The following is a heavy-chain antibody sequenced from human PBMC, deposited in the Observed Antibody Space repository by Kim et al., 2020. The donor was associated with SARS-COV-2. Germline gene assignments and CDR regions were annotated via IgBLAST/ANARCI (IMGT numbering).Heavy chain of an antibody. J-gene: IGHJ4*02. D-gene: IGHD4-17*01. CDR3: ARRTVTYYWSVFDY. CDR1: GYTFTSYA. CDR2: INAGNGNT. V-gene: IGHV1-3*01. Sequence: ASVKVSCKASGYTFTSYAMHWVRQAPGQRLEWMGWINAGNGNTKYSQKFQGRVTITRDTSASTAYMELSSLRSEDTAVYYCARRTVTYYWSVFDYWGQGTLVTVSS.